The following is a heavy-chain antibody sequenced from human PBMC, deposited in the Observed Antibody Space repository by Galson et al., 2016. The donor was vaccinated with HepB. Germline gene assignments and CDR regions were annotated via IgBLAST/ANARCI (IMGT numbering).Heavy chain of an antibody. J-gene: IGHJ4*02. CDR3: SRVRWAIEQGRPGYFNF. CDR2: IDPNNGDT. Sequence: SVKVSCKASGYTFIGYYLHWVRQAPGQGLEWMGRIDPNNGDTKYAKKFQGRVTMTSDTSSSTVYMELRKLRSDDTAVYFCSRVRWAIEQGRPGYFNFWGQGTLVTVAS. D-gene: IGHD4-23*01. V-gene: IGHV1-2*06. CDR1: GYTFIGYY.